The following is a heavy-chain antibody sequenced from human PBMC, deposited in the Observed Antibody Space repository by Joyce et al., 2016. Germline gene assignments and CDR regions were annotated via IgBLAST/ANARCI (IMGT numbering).Heavy chain of an antibody. CDR1: GFSFPNYW. Sequence: EVQVVQSGGEVNKPGESLKISCEGFGFSFPNYWIGWGRQMPGKGLEWMGIIHPVYSDTRYRPASQGEVNISADKSTNTAYLQWRSLKASDTAIYYCARHRAAGGGYYYGMDVWGRGTTVTVSS. J-gene: IGHJ6*02. CDR2: IHPVYSDT. V-gene: IGHV5-51*01. D-gene: IGHD6-13*01. CDR3: ARHRAAGGGYYYGMDV.